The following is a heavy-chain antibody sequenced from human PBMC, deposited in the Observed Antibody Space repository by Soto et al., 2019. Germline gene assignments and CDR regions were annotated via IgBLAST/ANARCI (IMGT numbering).Heavy chain of an antibody. D-gene: IGHD6-13*01. CDR2: TYYRSKWYN. V-gene: IGHV6-1*01. Sequence: SQTLSLTCAISGDSVSSNSAAWNWIRQSPSRGLEWLGRTYYRSKWYNDYAVSVKSRITINPDTSKNQFSLQLNSVTPEDTAVYYCPRDPYSSSRTTSRVDYWGQGTLVIVSS. CDR3: PRDPYSSSRTTSRVDY. CDR1: GDSVSSNSAA. J-gene: IGHJ4*02.